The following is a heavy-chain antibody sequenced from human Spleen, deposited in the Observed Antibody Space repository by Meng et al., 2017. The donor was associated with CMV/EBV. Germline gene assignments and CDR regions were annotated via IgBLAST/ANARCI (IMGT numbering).Heavy chain of an antibody. CDR2: INHSGST. CDR3: AREYSNNWYPRGGRDY. D-gene: IGHD6-13*01. Sequence: SETLSLTCAVYGGSFSGYYWSWIRQPPGKGLEWIGEINHSGSTNYNPSLKSRVTISVDTSKNQFSLKLSSVTAADTAIYYCAREYSNNWYPRGGRDYWGQGALVTVSS. CDR1: GGSFSGYY. J-gene: IGHJ4*02. V-gene: IGHV4-34*01.